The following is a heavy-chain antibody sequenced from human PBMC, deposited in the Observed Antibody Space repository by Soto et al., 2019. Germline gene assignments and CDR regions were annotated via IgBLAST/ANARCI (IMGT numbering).Heavy chain of an antibody. CDR1: GGSISSYY. J-gene: IGHJ4*02. CDR3: ARRYYHGSGSYYHDY. D-gene: IGHD3-10*01. CDR2: IYYSGST. Sequence: SETLSLTCTVSGGSISSYYWSWIRQPPGKGLEWIGYIYYSGSTNYNPSLKSRVTISVDTSKNQFSLKLSSVTAADTAVYYCARRYYHGSGSYYHDYWGQGTLVTVSS. V-gene: IGHV4-59*08.